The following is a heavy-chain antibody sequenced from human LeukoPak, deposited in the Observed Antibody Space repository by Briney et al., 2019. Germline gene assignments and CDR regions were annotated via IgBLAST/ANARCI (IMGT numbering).Heavy chain of an antibody. CDR1: GGSISSSTYY. J-gene: IGHJ3*02. CDR2: IYYSGSV. Sequence: PSETLSLTCSVSGGSISSSTYYWGWIRQPPGKGLEWIGSIYYSGSVSYNPSLKTRVTISADMSKNQLSLKLTSVTAADTALYYCARQGSGGRALDIWGQGTMVTVSS. V-gene: IGHV4-39*01. CDR3: ARQGSGGRALDI.